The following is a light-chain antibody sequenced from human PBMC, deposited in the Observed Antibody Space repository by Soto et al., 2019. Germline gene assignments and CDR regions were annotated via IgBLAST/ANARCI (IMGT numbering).Light chain of an antibody. CDR2: AAS. CDR1: QSVSSK. Sequence: IVMTQSPATLSLSPGERATLSCRASQSVSSKLAWYQQKPGQAPRLLIYAASTRATGVPARFSGSGSGTELTLTISSLQSEDFAVYYCQQNNNWPPITFGQGTRLEIK. V-gene: IGKV3-15*01. CDR3: QQNNNWPPIT. J-gene: IGKJ5*01.